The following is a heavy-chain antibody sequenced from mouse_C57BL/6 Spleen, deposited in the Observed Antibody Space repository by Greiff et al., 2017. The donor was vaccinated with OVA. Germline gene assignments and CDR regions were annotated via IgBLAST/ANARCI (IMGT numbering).Heavy chain of an antibody. V-gene: IGHV7-3*01. CDR1: GFTFTDYY. CDR2: IRNKANGYTT. Sequence: EVQRVESGGGLVQPGGSLSLSCAASGFTFTDYYMSWVRQPPGKALEWLGFIRNKANGYTTEYSASVKGRFTISRDNSQSILYLQMNALRAEDSATYYCARYMGQNYFDYWGQGTTLTVSS. CDR3: ARYMGQNYFDY. J-gene: IGHJ2*01. D-gene: IGHD3-3*01.